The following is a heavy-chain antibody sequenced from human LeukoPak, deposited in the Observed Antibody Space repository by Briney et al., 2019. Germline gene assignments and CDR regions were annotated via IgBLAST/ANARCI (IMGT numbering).Heavy chain of an antibody. Sequence: GGSLRLSCAASGFTFSSYWMSWVRQAPGKGLEWVANIKQDGSEKYYVDFAKGRFTISRDNAKNSLYLQMNSLRAEDTAVYYCAREALPRFDSSGWYGDYWGQGTLVTVSS. D-gene: IGHD6-19*01. CDR1: GFTFSSYW. V-gene: IGHV3-7*01. CDR2: IKQDGSEK. CDR3: AREALPRFDSSGWYGDY. J-gene: IGHJ4*02.